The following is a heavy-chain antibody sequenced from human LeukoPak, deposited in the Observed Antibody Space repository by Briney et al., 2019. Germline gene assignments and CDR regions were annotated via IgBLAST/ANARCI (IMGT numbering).Heavy chain of an antibody. J-gene: IGHJ3*02. CDR1: GGSISSSSYY. CDR3: AREGSSTSPDAFDI. Sequence: SETLSLTCTVSGGSISSSSYYWGWIRQPPGTGLEWIGSIYYSGSTYYNPSLKSRVTISVDTSKNQFSLKLSSVTAADTAVSYCAREGSSTSPDAFDIWGQGTMVTVSS. D-gene: IGHD2-2*01. V-gene: IGHV4-39*02. CDR2: IYYSGST.